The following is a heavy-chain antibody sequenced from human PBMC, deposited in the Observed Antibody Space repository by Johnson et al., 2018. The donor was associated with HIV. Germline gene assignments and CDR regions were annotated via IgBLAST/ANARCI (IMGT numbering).Heavy chain of an antibody. CDR3: ARVTKYYFDSSVDAFDI. CDR1: GFTVSSNY. Sequence: QVPLVESGGGLIQPGGSLRLSCAASGFTVSSNYMSWIRQAPGKGLEWVSYISSSGSTIYYADSVKGRFTISRDNAKNSLYLQMNSLRAEDTAVYFCARVTKYYFDSSVDAFDIWGQGTVVTVSS. CDR2: ISSSGSTI. J-gene: IGHJ3*02. D-gene: IGHD3-22*01. V-gene: IGHV3-11*04.